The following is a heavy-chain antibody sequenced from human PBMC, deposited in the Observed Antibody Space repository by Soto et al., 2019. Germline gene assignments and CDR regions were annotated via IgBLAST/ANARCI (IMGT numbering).Heavy chain of an antibody. J-gene: IGHJ6*04. CDR2: IFYSGST. CDR3: ARHLTYCSAGSCSPVFPYYVMDV. V-gene: IGHV4-39*01. CDR1: GGSISSSSYY. Sequence: SETLSLTCTVSGGSISSSSYYWGWIRQPPGKGLEWIGSIFYSGSTYYNPSLKSGVTISVETSKNEFSLKLSSVTAADTAVYYWARHLTYCSAGSCSPVFPYYVMDVGGKGTTAT. D-gene: IGHD2-15*01.